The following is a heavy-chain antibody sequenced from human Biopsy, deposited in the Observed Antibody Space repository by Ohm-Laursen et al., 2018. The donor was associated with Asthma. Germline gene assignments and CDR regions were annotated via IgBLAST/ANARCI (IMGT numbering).Heavy chain of an antibody. V-gene: IGHV3-30*01. D-gene: IGHD1-1*01. J-gene: IGHJ3*02. CDR1: GFSFSNFA. CDR2: ISKDASTQ. CDR3: VRDGTDDAFDI. Sequence: SLRLSCTAAGFSFSNFAIHWVRQAPGKGLEWVGVISKDASTQDYADSVKGQFTMARDNSKNTLDLQMNSLREEDTAVYYCVRDGTDDAFDIWGQGTVVSVSS.